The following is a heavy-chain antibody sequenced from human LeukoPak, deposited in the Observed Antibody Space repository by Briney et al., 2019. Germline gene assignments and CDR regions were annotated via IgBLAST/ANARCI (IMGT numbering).Heavy chain of an antibody. CDR3: ARGQPLERCFDY. Sequence: ASVKVSCKASGYTFTSYYMHWVRQAPGQGLEWMGIINPSGGSTRYAQKFQGRVTMTRDMSTSTVYMELSSLRSEDTAVYYCARGQPLERCFDYWGQETLVTVSS. CDR1: GYTFTSYY. D-gene: IGHD5-24*01. V-gene: IGHV1-46*01. CDR2: INPSGGST. J-gene: IGHJ4*02.